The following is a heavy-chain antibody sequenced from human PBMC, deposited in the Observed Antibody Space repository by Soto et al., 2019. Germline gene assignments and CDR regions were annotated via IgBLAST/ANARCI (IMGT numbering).Heavy chain of an antibody. CDR1: GFTFSSYW. V-gene: IGHV3-7*01. CDR2: VNQDGGEK. CDR3: ARGRPVPY. Sequence: EVQLVESGGGLVQPGGSLRLSCAASGFTFSSYWMGRVRQAPGKGLEWVANVNQDGGEKFSAGPVKGRFTISRDNAMNSLYLQRNSLRAEDPAVYYCARGRPVPYWGQGTLVTVSS. J-gene: IGHJ4*02. D-gene: IGHD3-10*01.